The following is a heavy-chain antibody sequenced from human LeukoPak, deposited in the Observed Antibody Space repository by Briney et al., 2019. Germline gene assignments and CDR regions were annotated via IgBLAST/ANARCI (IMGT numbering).Heavy chain of an antibody. CDR3: ARGGVGPTTNWFDP. CDR2: IYYSGST. V-gene: IGHV4-39*07. D-gene: IGHD1-26*01. CDR1: GGSISSSSYY. J-gene: IGHJ5*02. Sequence: SETLSLTCTVSGGSISSSSYYWGWIRQPPGKGLEWIGSIYYSGSTYYNPSLKSRVTISVDTSKNQFSLKLSSVTAADTAVFYCARGGVGPTTNWFDPWGQGTLVTVSS.